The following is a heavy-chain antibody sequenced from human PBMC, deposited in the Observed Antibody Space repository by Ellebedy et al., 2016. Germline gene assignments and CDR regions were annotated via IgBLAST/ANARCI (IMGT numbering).Heavy chain of an antibody. D-gene: IGHD5-18*01. CDR1: GGSFSGYY. V-gene: IGHV4-34*01. J-gene: IGHJ4*02. Sequence: SETLSLXCAVYGGSFSGYYWSWIRQPPGKGLEWIGEINHSGSTNYNPSLKSRVTISVDTSKNQFSLKLSSVTAADTAVYYCARGYSWRDLDYWGQGTLVTVSS. CDR3: ARGYSWRDLDY. CDR2: INHSGST.